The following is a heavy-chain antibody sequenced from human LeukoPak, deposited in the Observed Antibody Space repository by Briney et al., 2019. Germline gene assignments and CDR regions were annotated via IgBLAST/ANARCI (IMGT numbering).Heavy chain of an antibody. CDR2: ISSSSSYI. D-gene: IGHD3-10*01. CDR3: ARADSYYGSGSYPGT. J-gene: IGHJ5*02. CDR1: GFTFSSYS. Sequence: GGSLRLSCAAFGFTFSSYSMNWVRQAPGKGLEWVSSISSSSSYIYYADSVKGRFTISRDNAKNSLYLQMNSLRAEDTAVYYCARADSYYGSGSYPGTWGQGTLVTVSS. V-gene: IGHV3-21*01.